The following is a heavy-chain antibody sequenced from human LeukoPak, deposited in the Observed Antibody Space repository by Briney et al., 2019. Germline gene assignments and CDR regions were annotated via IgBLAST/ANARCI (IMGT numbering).Heavy chain of an antibody. D-gene: IGHD6-19*01. CDR1: GYTFTGYY. Sequence: ASVKVSCKASGYTFTGYYMHWVRQAPGQGLEWMGWINPNSGGTNYAQKFQGRVTMTRDTSISTAYMELSRLRSDDTAVYYCARDRYSSGWYFRDAFDIWGQGTMVTVSS. V-gene: IGHV1-2*02. CDR2: INPNSGGT. CDR3: ARDRYSSGWYFRDAFDI. J-gene: IGHJ3*02.